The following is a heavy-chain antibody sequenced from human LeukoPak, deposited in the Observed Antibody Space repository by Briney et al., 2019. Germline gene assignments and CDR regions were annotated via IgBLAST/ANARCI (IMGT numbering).Heavy chain of an antibody. V-gene: IGHV5-51*01. Sequence: GESLKISCKGSGYSFTSYWIGWVRQMPGKGLERMGIIYPGDSDTRYSPSFQGQVTISADKSISTAYLQWSSLKASDTAMYYCASGYCSGGSCFYDAFDIWGQGTMVTVSS. CDR2: IYPGDSDT. CDR1: GYSFTSYW. CDR3: ASGYCSGGSCFYDAFDI. J-gene: IGHJ3*02. D-gene: IGHD2-15*01.